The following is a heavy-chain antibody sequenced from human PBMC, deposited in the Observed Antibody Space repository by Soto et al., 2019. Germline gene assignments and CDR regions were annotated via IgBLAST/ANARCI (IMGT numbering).Heavy chain of an antibody. CDR3: AKDHSLITFGGVIAGAFDY. Sequence: EVQLVESGGGLVQPGRSLRLSCAASGFTFDDYAMHWVRQAPGKGLEWVSGISWNSGSIGYADSVKGRFTISRDNAKNSLYLQMNSLRAEDTALYYCAKDHSLITFGGVIAGAFDYWGQGTLVTVSS. CDR1: GFTFDDYA. V-gene: IGHV3-9*01. J-gene: IGHJ4*02. D-gene: IGHD3-16*02. CDR2: ISWNSGSI.